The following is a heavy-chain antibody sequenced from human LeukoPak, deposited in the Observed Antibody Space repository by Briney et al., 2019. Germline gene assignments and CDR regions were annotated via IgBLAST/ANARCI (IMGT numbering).Heavy chain of an antibody. V-gene: IGHV3-13*01. CDR1: GFTFSSYD. CDR2: IGTAGDT. J-gene: IGHJ6*02. Sequence: GGSLRLSCAASGFTFSSYDMHWVRQATGKGLEWVSAIGTAGDTYYPGSVKGRFTISRENAKNSLYLQMNSLRAGDTAVYYCAREGARDHGSGSYYYYGMDVWGQGTTVTVSS. CDR3: AREGARDHGSGSYYYYGMDV. D-gene: IGHD3-10*01.